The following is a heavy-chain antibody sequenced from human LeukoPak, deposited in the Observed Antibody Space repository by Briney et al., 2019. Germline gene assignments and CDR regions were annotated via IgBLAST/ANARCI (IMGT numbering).Heavy chain of an antibody. Sequence: ASVKVSCKASGYTFTSYDINWVRQATGQGLERMGWMNPNSGNTGYAQKFQGRVTITRNTSISTAYMELSSLRSEDTAVYYCARVLVPAASNWFDPWGQGTLVTVSS. D-gene: IGHD2-2*01. CDR1: GYTFTSYD. CDR2: MNPNSGNT. J-gene: IGHJ5*02. CDR3: ARVLVPAASNWFDP. V-gene: IGHV1-8*03.